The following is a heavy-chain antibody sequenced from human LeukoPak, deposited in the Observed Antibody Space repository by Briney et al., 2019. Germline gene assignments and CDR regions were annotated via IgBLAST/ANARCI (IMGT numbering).Heavy chain of an antibody. CDR3: ARDRYSSSWYSPNYYYYYGMDV. CDR2: ISAYNGNT. D-gene: IGHD6-13*01. J-gene: IGHJ6*02. Sequence: ASVKVCCKASGYTFTRYGISWVRQAPGQGLEWMGWISAYNGNTNYAQKLQGRVTMTTDTSTSTAYMELRSLRSDDTAVYYCARDRYSSSWYSPNYYYYYGMDVWGQGTTVTVSS. CDR1: GYTFTRYG. V-gene: IGHV1-18*01.